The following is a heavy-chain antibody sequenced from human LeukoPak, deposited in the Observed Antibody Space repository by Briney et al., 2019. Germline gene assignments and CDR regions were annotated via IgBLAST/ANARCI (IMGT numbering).Heavy chain of an antibody. J-gene: IGHJ4*02. CDR3: AVNRGADYYFDY. CDR1: GGSISSYY. V-gene: IGHV4-59*01. CDR2: IYYSGST. D-gene: IGHD3-10*01. Sequence: SETLSLTCTVSGGSISSYYWSWIRQPPGKGLEWLGYIYYSGSTNYNPSLKGRVTISVDTSKNQFSLKLSSVTAADTAVYYCAVNRGADYYFDYWGQGTLVTVSS.